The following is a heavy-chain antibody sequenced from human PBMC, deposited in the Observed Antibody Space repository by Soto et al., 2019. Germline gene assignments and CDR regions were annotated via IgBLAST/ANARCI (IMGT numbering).Heavy chain of an antibody. CDR2: ISGSGGST. CDR3: STDLSSSWYFDAFDI. CDR1: GFTFSSYA. D-gene: IGHD6-13*01. V-gene: IGHV3-23*01. J-gene: IGHJ3*02. Sequence: EVQLLESGGGLVQPGGSLRLSCAASGFTFSSYAMSWVRQAPGKGLEWVSAISGSGGSTYYADSVKGRFTISRDNSKNRLYLQMNSLRAEDTAVYYCSTDLSSSWYFDAFDIWGQGTMVTVSS.